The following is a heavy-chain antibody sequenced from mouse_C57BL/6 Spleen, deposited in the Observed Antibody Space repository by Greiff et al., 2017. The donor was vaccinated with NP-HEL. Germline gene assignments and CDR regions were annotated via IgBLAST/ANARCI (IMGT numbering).Heavy chain of an antibody. CDR3: ARANWDLIYYFDY. J-gene: IGHJ2*01. CDR2: ISYDGSN. Sequence: VQLQQSGPGLVKPSQSLSLTCSVTGYSITSGYYWNWIRQFPGNKLEWMGYISYDGSNNYNPSLKNRISITRDTSKNQFFLKLNSVTTEDTATYYCARANWDLIYYFDYWGQGTTLTVSS. CDR1: GYSITSGYY. V-gene: IGHV3-6*01. D-gene: IGHD4-1*01.